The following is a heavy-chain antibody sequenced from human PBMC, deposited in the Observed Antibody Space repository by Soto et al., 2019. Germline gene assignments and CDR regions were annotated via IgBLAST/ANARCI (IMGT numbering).Heavy chain of an antibody. J-gene: IGHJ6*02. CDR1: GGTFSNHV. Sequence: QVQLVQSGAEVKKPGSSVKVSCKASGGTFSNHVISWVRQAPGQGLEWMGGIINIFGTANYAQKFQGRVTITAVESTSTAHMELSSLRSEDTAVYYCARGPYEFWSGYYRPDFHSGMDVWGQGTTVTLSS. CDR3: ARGPYEFWSGYYRPDFHSGMDV. CDR2: IINIFGTA. V-gene: IGHV1-69*12. D-gene: IGHD3-3*01.